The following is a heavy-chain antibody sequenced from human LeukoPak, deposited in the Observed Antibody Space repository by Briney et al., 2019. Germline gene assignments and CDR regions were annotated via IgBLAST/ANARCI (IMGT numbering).Heavy chain of an antibody. CDR1: GGSFSGHY. J-gene: IGHJ4*02. CDR2: INHSGST. Sequence: SETLSLTCAVYGGSFSGHYWSWIRQPPGKGLEWIGEINHSGSTNYNPSLKSRVTISVDTSKNQFSLKLSSVTAADTAVYYCARETDGDYFDYWGQGTLVTVSS. D-gene: IGHD4-17*01. CDR3: ARETDGDYFDY. V-gene: IGHV4-34*01.